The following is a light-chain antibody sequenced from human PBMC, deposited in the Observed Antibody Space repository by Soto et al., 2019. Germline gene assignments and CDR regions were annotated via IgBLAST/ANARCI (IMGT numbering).Light chain of an antibody. J-gene: IGKJ5*01. V-gene: IGKV3-11*01. Sequence: IVLTQSPASRSLSPGARATLSFRASQSVSNYLAWYQQKPGQAPRLLISDASNRATGIPARFSGSASGTDFTLTISSLQPEDFATYYRQQADSFPITFGQGTRLEIK. CDR2: DAS. CDR1: QSVSNY. CDR3: QQADSFPIT.